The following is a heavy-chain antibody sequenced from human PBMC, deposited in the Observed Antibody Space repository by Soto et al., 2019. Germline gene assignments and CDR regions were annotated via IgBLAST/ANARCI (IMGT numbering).Heavy chain of an antibody. CDR1: GGSISDYY. J-gene: IGHJ4*02. CDR2: IYYTGIT. CDR3: ARLGRWLQALDS. V-gene: IGHV4-59*08. D-gene: IGHD5-12*01. Sequence: QVQLQESGPGLVKPSETLSLTCTVSGGSISDYYWSWIRQPPGKGLEWVGYIYYTGITTYNPSLKSRLTLSVDTSKNQFSLKLRSVSAADTAVYYCARLGRWLQALDSWGQGTLVTVSS.